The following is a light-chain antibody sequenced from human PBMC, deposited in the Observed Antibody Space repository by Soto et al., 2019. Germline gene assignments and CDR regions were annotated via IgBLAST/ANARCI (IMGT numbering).Light chain of an antibody. CDR2: GAS. V-gene: IGKV3-20*01. J-gene: IGKJ1*01. CDR1: QSVSSSY. CDR3: HQYGGSPRT. Sequence: EIVLTQSPGTLSLSPGERATLSCRASQSVSSSYLAWYQQKPGQAPRLLIYGASSRATGIPDRFSGSRSGTDFTLTISRLEPEDFEVYYCHQYGGSPRTLGQGTKVEIK.